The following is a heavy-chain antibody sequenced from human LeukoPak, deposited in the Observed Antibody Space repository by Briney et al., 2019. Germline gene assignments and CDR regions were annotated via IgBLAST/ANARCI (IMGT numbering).Heavy chain of an antibody. CDR2: INSDGSST. J-gene: IGHJ4*02. CDR3: ARESSVTMFDY. D-gene: IGHD4/OR15-4a*01. Sequence: GGSLRLSCAASGFTFSSYWMHWVRQAPGKGLVWVSRINSDGSSTSYAGSVRGRLTISRDNAKNTLYLQRNSRRAEEDTAVYFCARESSVTMFDYWGQGTLVTVSS. V-gene: IGHV3-74*01. CDR1: GFTFSSYW.